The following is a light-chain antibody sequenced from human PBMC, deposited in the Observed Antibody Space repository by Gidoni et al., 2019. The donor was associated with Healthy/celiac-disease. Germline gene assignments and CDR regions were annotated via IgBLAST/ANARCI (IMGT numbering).Light chain of an antibody. V-gene: IGKV3-20*01. CDR1: QSVSSSY. CDR3: QQYGSSPIT. CDR2: GAS. J-gene: IGKJ5*01. Sequence: ETVLTQSPGTMPLSPGERATLSCRASQSVSSSYLAWYQQKPGQAPRLLIYGASSRATGIPDRFSGSGSGTDFTLTISRLEPEDFAVYYCQQYGSSPITFXQXTRLEIK.